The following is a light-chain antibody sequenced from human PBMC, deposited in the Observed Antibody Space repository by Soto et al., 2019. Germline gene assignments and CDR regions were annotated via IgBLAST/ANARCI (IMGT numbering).Light chain of an antibody. J-gene: IGLJ1*01. Sequence: QSVLTQPASVSGSPGQSITISCTGTSRDVGGYNYVSWYQQHPGKAPKLMIYDVRNRPSGVSNRVSGSKSVNTASLTISGLQAEDEADYYCSSYTTISTYVFGTGTKLTVL. V-gene: IGLV2-14*01. CDR2: DVR. CDR1: SRDVGGYNY. CDR3: SSYTTISTYV.